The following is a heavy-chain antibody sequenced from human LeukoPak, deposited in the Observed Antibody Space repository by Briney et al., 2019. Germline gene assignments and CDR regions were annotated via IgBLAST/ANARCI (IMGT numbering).Heavy chain of an antibody. Sequence: GASVKVSCKASGYTFTSYGISWVRQAPGQGLEWMGWISAYNGNTNYAQKLQGRVTMTTDTSTSTAYMELRSLRSDDTAVYYCARELGRLPPYYYYGMDVWGQGTTVTVSS. CDR3: ARELGRLPPYYYYGMDV. D-gene: IGHD6-25*01. CDR2: ISAYNGNT. J-gene: IGHJ6*02. V-gene: IGHV1-18*01. CDR1: GYTFTSYG.